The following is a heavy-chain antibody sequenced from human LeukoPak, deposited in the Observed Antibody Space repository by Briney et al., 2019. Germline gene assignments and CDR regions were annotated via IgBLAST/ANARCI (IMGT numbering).Heavy chain of an antibody. CDR3: ARDVVARRDGYNLRSGDAFDI. J-gene: IGHJ3*02. Sequence: ASVKVSCEASGYTFTSYGISWVRQAPGQGLEWMGWISAYNGNTNYAQKLQGRVTMTTDTSTSTAYMELRSLRSDDTAVYYCARDVVARRDGYNLRSGDAFDIWGQGTMVTVSS. V-gene: IGHV1-18*01. CDR2: ISAYNGNT. D-gene: IGHD5-24*01. CDR1: GYTFTSYG.